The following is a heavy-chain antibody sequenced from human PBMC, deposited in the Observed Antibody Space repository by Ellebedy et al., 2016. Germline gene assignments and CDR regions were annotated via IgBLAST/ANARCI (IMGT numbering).Heavy chain of an antibody. V-gene: IGHV1-18*04. CDR2: ISADNSNI. Sequence: ASVKVSCKASGYTFTNYDISWVRQAPGQGLEWIGWISADNSNINVAEKVQGRLTMTTDTSTATAYMELRSLTSDDTAVYYCARPHDYGDYHFDYWGQGTLVTVSS. CDR3: ARPHDYGDYHFDY. CDR1: GYTFTNYD. J-gene: IGHJ4*02. D-gene: IGHD4-17*01.